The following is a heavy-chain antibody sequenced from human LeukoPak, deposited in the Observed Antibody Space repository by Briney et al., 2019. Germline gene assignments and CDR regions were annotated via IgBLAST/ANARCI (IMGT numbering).Heavy chain of an antibody. Sequence: SETLSLTCTVSGGSISSGSYYWSWIRQPAGKGLEWIGRIYSSGSTNYNPSLKSRVTISLDTSKNQFSLKLTSVTAADTAVYYCARAGFALAPHRGTPFDYWGQGTLVTVSS. CDR3: ARAGFALAPHRGTPFDY. CDR2: IYSSGST. D-gene: IGHD6-6*01. CDR1: GGSISSGSYY. V-gene: IGHV4-61*02. J-gene: IGHJ4*02.